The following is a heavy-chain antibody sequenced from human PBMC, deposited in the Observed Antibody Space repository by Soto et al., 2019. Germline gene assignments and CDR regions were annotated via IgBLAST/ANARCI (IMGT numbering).Heavy chain of an antibody. D-gene: IGHD3-16*02. CDR3: ARDPRGGGGDYVWGSYRWNY. CDR1: GYTFTSYY. V-gene: IGHV1-46*01. CDR2: INPSGGST. J-gene: IGHJ4*02. Sequence: QVQLVQSGAEVKKPGASVKVSCKASGYTFTSYYMHWVRQAPGQGLEWMGIINPSGGSTSYAQKCQGRVTMTRDTSTSTVYMELSSLRSEDTAVYYCARDPRGGGGDYVWGSYRWNYWGQGTLVTVSS.